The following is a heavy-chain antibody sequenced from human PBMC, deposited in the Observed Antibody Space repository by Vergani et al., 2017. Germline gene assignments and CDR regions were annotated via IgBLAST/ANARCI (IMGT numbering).Heavy chain of an antibody. V-gene: IGHV1-69*13. D-gene: IGHD1-1*01. CDR2: IIPIFGTA. Sequence: QVQLVQSGAEVKKPGSSVKVSCKTSGGTFNTYAISWVRQAPGQGLEWMGGIIPIFGTANYAQKFQGRVTISADESTSTGYMELSSLRSEDTAIYYCARGERARVRSSWYFDLWGRGTLVTVSS. J-gene: IGHJ2*01. CDR1: GGTFNTYA. CDR3: ARGERARVRSSWYFDL.